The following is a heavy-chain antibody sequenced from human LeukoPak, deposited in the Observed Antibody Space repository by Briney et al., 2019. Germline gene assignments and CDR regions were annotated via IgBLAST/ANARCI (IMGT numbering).Heavy chain of an antibody. V-gene: IGHV4-39*07. D-gene: IGHD5-12*01. CDR3: ARDYGYSGYDSGGEYFDY. J-gene: IGHJ4*02. CDR1: GGSISSSSYY. CDR2: IYYSRST. Sequence: PSETLSLTCTVSGGSISSSSYYWGWIRQPPGKGLEWIGSIYYSRSTYYNPSLKSRVTISVDTSKNQFSLKLSSVTAADTAVYYCARDYGYSGYDSGGEYFDYWGQGTLVTVSS.